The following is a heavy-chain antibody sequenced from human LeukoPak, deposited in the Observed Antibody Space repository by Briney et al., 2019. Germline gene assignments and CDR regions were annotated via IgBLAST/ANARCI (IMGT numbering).Heavy chain of an antibody. J-gene: IGHJ4*02. Sequence: SETLSLTCTVSGGSISSSSYYWGWIRQPPGKGLEWIGSIYYSGSTYYNPSLKSRVTISVDTSKNQFSLKLSSVSAADTAVYYCARQDQSNWNLAHFHYWVQGTLVTVSS. CDR3: ARQDQSNWNLAHFHY. CDR1: GGSISSSSYY. D-gene: IGHD1-1*01. V-gene: IGHV4-39*01. CDR2: IYYSGST.